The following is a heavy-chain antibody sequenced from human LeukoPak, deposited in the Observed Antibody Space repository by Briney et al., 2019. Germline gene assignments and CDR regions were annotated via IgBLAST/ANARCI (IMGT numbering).Heavy chain of an antibody. J-gene: IGHJ5*02. Sequence: GGSLRLSCVGSGFIFRSYAVTWVRQAPGKGLEWVSSITANGDRTYYDDSVKGRFTISRDNSKNTLYLQMNSLRAEDTAVYYCAKDLGLMGLGGFDPWGQGTLVTVSS. CDR2: ITANGDRT. CDR1: GFIFRSYA. CDR3: AKDLGLMGLGGFDP. V-gene: IGHV3-23*01. D-gene: IGHD2-8*01.